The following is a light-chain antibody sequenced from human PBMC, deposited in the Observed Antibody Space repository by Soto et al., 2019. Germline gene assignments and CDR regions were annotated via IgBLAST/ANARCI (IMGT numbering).Light chain of an antibody. V-gene: IGKV3-11*01. J-gene: IGKJ3*01. Sequence: EIVLTQSPATLSLSPGERATLSCRASQRVSSYLAWYQQKPGQPPRLLIYDASNRATGVPARFSGSGSGTDFTLTISSLEPEDFAVYYCQQRRTWPPRFTFGPGTKVDIK. CDR2: DAS. CDR3: QQRRTWPPRFT. CDR1: QRVSSY.